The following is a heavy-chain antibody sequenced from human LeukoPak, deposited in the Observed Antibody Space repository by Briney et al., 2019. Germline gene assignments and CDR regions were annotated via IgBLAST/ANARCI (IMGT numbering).Heavy chain of an antibody. V-gene: IGHV1-69*04. Sequence: SVKVSCKASGGTFSSYAISWVRQAPGQGLEWMGRIIPILGIANYAQKFQGRVTITRDTSASTAYMELSSLRSEDTAVYYCARVRDRPVYALFDPWGQGTLVTVSS. J-gene: IGHJ5*02. CDR2: IIPILGIA. CDR1: GGTFSSYA. D-gene: IGHD2/OR15-2a*01. CDR3: ARVRDRPVYALFDP.